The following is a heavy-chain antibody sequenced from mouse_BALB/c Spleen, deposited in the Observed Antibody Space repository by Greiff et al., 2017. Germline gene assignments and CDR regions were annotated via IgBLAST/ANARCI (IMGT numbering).Heavy chain of an antibody. CDR1: GYSITSGYY. CDR3: VNYYGSGYAMDY. V-gene: IGHV3-6*02. CDR2: ISYDGSN. J-gene: IGHJ4*01. Sequence: QESGPGLVKPSQSLSLTCSVTGYSITSGYYWNWIRQFPGNKLEWMGYISYDGSNNYNPSLKNRISITRDTSKNQFFLKLNSVTTEDTATYYCVNYYGSGYAMDYWGQGTSVTVSS. D-gene: IGHD1-1*01.